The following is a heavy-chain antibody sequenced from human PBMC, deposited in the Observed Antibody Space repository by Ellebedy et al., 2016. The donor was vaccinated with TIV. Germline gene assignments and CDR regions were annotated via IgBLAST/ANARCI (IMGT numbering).Heavy chain of an antibody. J-gene: IGHJ4*02. Sequence: SETLSLTXTVPGGSISSYYWSWIRQPPGKGLEWIGYIYYSGSINYSPSLKSRVTMSADTSKNQFSLKLSSVTAADTAVYYCARDRGYSYGYIDYWGQGTLVTVSS. CDR1: GGSISSYY. V-gene: IGHV4-59*12. CDR2: IYYSGSI. D-gene: IGHD5-18*01. CDR3: ARDRGYSYGYIDY.